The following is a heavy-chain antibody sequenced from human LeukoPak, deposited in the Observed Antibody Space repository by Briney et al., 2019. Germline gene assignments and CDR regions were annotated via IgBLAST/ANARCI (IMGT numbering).Heavy chain of an antibody. Sequence: KPSETLSLTCAVYGGSFSGYYWSWIRQPPGKGLEWIGEINHSGSTNYNPSLKSRVTISVDTSKNQFSLKLSSVTAADTAVYYCARSVRWFDPWGQGTLVTVSS. CDR2: INHSGST. J-gene: IGHJ5*02. CDR1: GGSFSGYY. V-gene: IGHV4-34*01. CDR3: ARSVRWFDP.